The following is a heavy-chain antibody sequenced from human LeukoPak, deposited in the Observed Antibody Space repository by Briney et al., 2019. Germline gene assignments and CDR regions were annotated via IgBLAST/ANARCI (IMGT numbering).Heavy chain of an antibody. CDR3: ARMENGWPPYFDY. CDR2: INHSGST. J-gene: IGHJ4*02. D-gene: IGHD6-19*01. Sequence: SETLSLTCAVYGGSFSGYYWSWIRQPPGKGLEWIGEINHSGSTNYNPSLKSRVTISVDTSRNQFSLKLSSVTAADTVVYYCARMENGWPPYFDYWGQGTLVTVSS. V-gene: IGHV4-34*01. CDR1: GGSFSGYY.